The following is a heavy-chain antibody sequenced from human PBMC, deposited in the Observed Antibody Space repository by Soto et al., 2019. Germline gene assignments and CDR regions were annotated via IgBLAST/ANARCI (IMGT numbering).Heavy chain of an antibody. CDR1: GFTVSSTNY. D-gene: IGHD5-12*01. V-gene: IGHV3-53*01. J-gene: IGHJ4*02. CDR2: IYSGGTT. CDR3: HGYGY. Sequence: EVQVVESGGGLIQPGGSLRLSCVVSGFTVSSTNYMSWVRQAPGKGLEWVSVIYSGGTTFYADSVKGRFTISRDNSKTTLYLQMNSLRAEDTAVYYCHGYGYWVQATLVTVSS.